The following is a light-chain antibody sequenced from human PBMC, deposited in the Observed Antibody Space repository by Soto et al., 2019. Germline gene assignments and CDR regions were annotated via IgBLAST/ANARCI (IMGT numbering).Light chain of an antibody. Sequence: QSVLTQPPSASGTPGQRVTISCSGSSSNIGTKTVNWYQHLPATAPKLLIYTNNQRPSGVPDRFSGSKSGTSASLAISGLKSEDEADYYCAAWDDSLNGYVFGTGTKLTVL. V-gene: IGLV1-44*01. J-gene: IGLJ1*01. CDR1: SSNIGTKT. CDR2: TNN. CDR3: AAWDDSLNGYV.